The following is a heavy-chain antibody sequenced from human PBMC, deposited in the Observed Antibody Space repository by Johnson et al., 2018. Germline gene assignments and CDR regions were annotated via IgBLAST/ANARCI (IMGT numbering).Heavy chain of an antibody. J-gene: IGHJ3*02. V-gene: IGHV3-9*01. D-gene: IGHD2-2*03. CDR1: GFTFDDYA. CDR3: SKGEVGYCSSTSCYYQRGIAFDI. Sequence: VQLVQSGGGLVQPGRSLRLSCAASGFTFDDYAMHWVRQAPGKGLEWVSGISWNSGSIGYADSVKGRFTISRDNAKNSLYLQMNSLRAEDTALYYCSKGEVGYCSSTSCYYQRGIAFDIWGQGTKVTVSS. CDR2: ISWNSGSI.